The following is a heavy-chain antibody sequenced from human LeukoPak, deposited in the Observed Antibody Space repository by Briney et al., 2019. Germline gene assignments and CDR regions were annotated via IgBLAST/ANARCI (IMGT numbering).Heavy chain of an antibody. CDR2: IRYDGSNK. J-gene: IGHJ4*02. Sequence: PGGSLRISCAASGFSVSSYGMHWVRQDPGKGLGWVAFIRYDGSNKYYADSVKGRFTISRDNSKNTLYLQMNSLRAEDTAVYYCAKGGKYSSSSPLNYWGQGTLVTVSS. D-gene: IGHD6-6*01. CDR3: AKGGKYSSSSPLNY. V-gene: IGHV3-30*02. CDR1: GFSVSSYG.